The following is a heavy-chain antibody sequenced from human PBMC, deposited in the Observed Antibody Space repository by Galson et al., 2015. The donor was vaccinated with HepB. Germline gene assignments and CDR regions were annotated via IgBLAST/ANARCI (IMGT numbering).Heavy chain of an antibody. V-gene: IGHV1-2*06. CDR3: AREAGGVDYYGSGGFDY. CDR2: INPNSGGT. J-gene: IGHJ4*02. CDR1: GYTFTGYY. Sequence: SVKVSCKASGYTFTGYYMHWVRQAPGQGLEWMGQINPNSGGTNYAQKFQGRVTMTRDTSISTAYMELSRLRSDDTAVYYCAREAGGVDYYGSGGFDYWGQGTLVTVSS. D-gene: IGHD3-10*01.